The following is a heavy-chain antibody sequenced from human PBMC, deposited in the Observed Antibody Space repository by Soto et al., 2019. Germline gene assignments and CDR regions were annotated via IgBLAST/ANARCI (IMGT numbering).Heavy chain of an antibody. CDR3: ARDSSAGAMFASPYYYGMDV. J-gene: IGHJ6*02. CDR1: GYTFNKYA. V-gene: IGHV1-3*04. D-gene: IGHD3-10*01. Sequence: GSVKVSCKAYGYTFNKYAMPWVRQAPGRRQDWMGWINTSNGNTKYSQKFQGRVTITRDTSATSASTVYMEVSSLRSEDTAIYYCARDSSAGAMFASPYYYGMDVWGQGSTVTVSS. CDR2: INTSNGNT.